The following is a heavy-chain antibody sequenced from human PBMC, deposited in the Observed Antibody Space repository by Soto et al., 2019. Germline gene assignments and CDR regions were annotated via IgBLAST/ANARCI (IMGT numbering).Heavy chain of an antibody. CDR3: ARDSMVVAATSGAFDI. D-gene: IGHD2-15*01. Sequence: GESLKISCKGSGYSFTSYWIGWVRQMPGKGLEWMGIIYPGDSDTRYSPSFQGQVTISADKSISTAYLQWSSLKASDTAMYYCARDSMVVAATSGAFDIWGQGTMVTVSS. J-gene: IGHJ3*02. CDR1: GYSFTSYW. V-gene: IGHV5-51*01. CDR2: IYPGDSDT.